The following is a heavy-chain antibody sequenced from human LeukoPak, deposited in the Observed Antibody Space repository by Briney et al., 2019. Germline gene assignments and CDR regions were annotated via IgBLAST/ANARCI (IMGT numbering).Heavy chain of an antibody. D-gene: IGHD6-13*01. CDR1: GGSISSYY. CDR2: IYYSGST. V-gene: IGHV4-59*12. Sequence: PSETLSLTCTVSGGSISSYYWSWIRQPPGKGLEWIGYIYYSGSTKYNPSVKGRVTISVDTSKNQFSLRLTSVTAADTAVYYCARGACWYHYWGQGTLVTVSS. J-gene: IGHJ4*02. CDR3: ARGACWYHY.